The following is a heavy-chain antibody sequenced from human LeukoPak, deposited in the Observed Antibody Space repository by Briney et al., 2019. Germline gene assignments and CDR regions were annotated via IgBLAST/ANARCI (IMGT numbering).Heavy chain of an antibody. Sequence: PSETLSLTCAVYGGPFSGYYWSWIRQPPGKGLEGIGEINHSGSTNYYPSLKSRVTISVDTSQNQCSLKLSAVAPADTAVYYCARNYYDILAVYSLDYGDRETLVTVP. CDR2: INHSGST. CDR3: ARNYYDILAVYSLDY. J-gene: IGHJ4*02. D-gene: IGHD3-9*01. CDR1: GGPFSGYY. V-gene: IGHV4-34*01.